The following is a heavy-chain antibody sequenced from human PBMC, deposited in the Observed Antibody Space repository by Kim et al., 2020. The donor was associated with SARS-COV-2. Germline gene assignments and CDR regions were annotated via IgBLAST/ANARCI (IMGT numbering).Heavy chain of an antibody. CDR2: IDSSDSYI. D-gene: IGHD3-16*01. CDR3: ARQRIMTTFGGTAASFDF. Sequence: GESLKISCKGSGYNFTNYWISWVRQKPGECLEWIGRIDSSDSYIKYSPSFQGHVTITADKSISTAYLQWTSLKASDTAMYFCARQRIMTTFGGTAASFDFWGQGTPVTVSS. CDR1: GYNFTNYW. J-gene: IGHJ4*02. V-gene: IGHV5-10-1*01.